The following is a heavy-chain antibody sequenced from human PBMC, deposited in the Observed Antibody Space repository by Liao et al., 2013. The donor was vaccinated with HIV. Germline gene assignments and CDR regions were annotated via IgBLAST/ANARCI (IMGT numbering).Heavy chain of an antibody. Sequence: VQLQQWGAGRLKPSETLSLSCTVYGGSFSGFYWTWIRQPPGKGLEWIGRIYTSGITYSNPSLKSRVTISLDTSKNQFFLKLRSVIAADTAVYYCARGRAAVAGIDYWGQGTLVTVSS. V-gene: IGHV4-59*10. CDR2: IYTSGIT. J-gene: IGHJ4*02. D-gene: IGHD6-19*01. CDR3: ARGRAAVAGIDY. CDR1: GGSFSGFY.